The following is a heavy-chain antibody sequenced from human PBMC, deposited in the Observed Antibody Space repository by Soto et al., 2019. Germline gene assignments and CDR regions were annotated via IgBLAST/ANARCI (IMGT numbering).Heavy chain of an antibody. D-gene: IGHD2-2*01. J-gene: IGHJ6*02. CDR2: ISYDGSNK. CDR3: AKDIAFVPAAILHYGMDV. Sequence: QVQLVESGGGVVQPGRSLRLSCAASGFTFSSYGMHWVRQAPGKGLEWVAVISYDGSNKYYADSVKGRFTISRDNSKNTLYLQMNSLRAEDTAVYYCAKDIAFVPAAILHYGMDVWGQGTTVTVSS. CDR1: GFTFSSYG. V-gene: IGHV3-30*18.